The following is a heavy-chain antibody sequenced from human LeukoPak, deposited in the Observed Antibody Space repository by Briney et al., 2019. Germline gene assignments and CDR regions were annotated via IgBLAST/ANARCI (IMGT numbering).Heavy chain of an antibody. CDR1: GFTFGSYA. V-gene: IGHV3-23*01. D-gene: IGHD3-10*01. J-gene: IGHJ4*02. Sequence: GGSLRLSCAASGFTFGSYAMSWVRQAPGKGLEWVSAISGSGGSTYYADSVKGRFTISRDNSKNTLYLQMNSLRAEDTAVYYCAKSPSGYMVRGVHVDYWGQGTLVTVSS. CDR3: AKSPSGYMVRGVHVDY. CDR2: ISGSGGST.